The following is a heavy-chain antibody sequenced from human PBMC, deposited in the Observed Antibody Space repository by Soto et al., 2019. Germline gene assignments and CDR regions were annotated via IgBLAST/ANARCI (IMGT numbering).Heavy chain of an antibody. J-gene: IGHJ4*02. CDR1: GFTFSSYA. D-gene: IGHD2-8*01. Sequence: GGSLRLSCAASGFTFSSYAMSWVRQAPGKGLEWVSAISGSGDRTYYADSVKGRFTISRDNSKNTLYLQMNSLRAEDTAVYYCATRYCTNGVCYLDYWGQGTLVTVS. CDR3: ATRYCTNGVCYLDY. CDR2: ISGSGDRT. V-gene: IGHV3-23*01.